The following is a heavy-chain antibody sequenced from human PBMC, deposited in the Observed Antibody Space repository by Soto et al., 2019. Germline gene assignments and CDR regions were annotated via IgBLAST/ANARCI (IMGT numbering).Heavy chain of an antibody. CDR3: ARKYQLLFWDYYGMDV. D-gene: IGHD2-2*01. Sequence: SVKVSCKASGGTFSSYAISWLRQSPGQGLEWMGGIIPIFGTANYAQKFQGRVTITADESTSTAYMELSSLRSEDTAVYYCARKYQLLFWDYYGMDVWGQGTTVTVSS. J-gene: IGHJ6*02. CDR1: GGTFSSYA. CDR2: IIPIFGTA. V-gene: IGHV1-69*13.